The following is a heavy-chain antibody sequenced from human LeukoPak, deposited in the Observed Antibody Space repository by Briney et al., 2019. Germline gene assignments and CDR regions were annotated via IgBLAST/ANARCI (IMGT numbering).Heavy chain of an antibody. J-gene: IGHJ4*02. CDR3: GKTTVGYSSGQKPAWPVDY. V-gene: IGHV3-9*01. CDR1: GFTFDDYA. CDR2: ISWNSGSI. D-gene: IGHD5-18*01. Sequence: GGSLRLSCAASGFTFDDYAMHWVRQAPGKGLEWVSGISWNSGSIGYADSVKGRFTISRDNAKNSLYLQMNSLRAEDTAVYYCGKTTVGYSSGQKPAWPVDYWGQGTLVTVSS.